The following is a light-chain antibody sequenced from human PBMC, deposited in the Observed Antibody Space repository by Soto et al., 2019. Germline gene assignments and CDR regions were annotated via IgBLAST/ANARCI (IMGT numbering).Light chain of an antibody. V-gene: IGKV1-5*03. CDR3: QQYNNYPYT. Sequence: DIQMTQSPSTLSASVGDRVIITCRASQSINSWLAWYQQKPGKAPKLLIYKASTLESGVPSRFSGSASGTEFTLTISSLQPDDFATYYCQQYNNYPYTFXQGTRLEIK. J-gene: IGKJ5*01. CDR2: KAS. CDR1: QSINSW.